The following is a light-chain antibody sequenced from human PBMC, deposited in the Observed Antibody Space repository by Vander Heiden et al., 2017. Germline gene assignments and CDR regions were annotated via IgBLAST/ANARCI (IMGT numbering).Light chain of an antibody. Sequence: LHCTLSSGHSLYAIAWHQQQPEKGPRYLMKLNSDGSHSKGDGIPDRFSGSSSAAARYPTISSLQAEDEDYYYWQTWGTGIRVFGGGTKLTVL. V-gene: IGLV4-69*01. CDR3: QTWGTGIRV. CDR2: LNSDGSH. J-gene: IGLJ3*02. CDR1: SGHSLYA.